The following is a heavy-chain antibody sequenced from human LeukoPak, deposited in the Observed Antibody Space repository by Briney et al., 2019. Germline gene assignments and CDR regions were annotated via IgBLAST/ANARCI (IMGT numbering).Heavy chain of an antibody. CDR1: GFTFDDYA. D-gene: IGHD3-22*01. CDR3: AKGGHYYDSSGNLDY. CDR2: ISWNSGSI. Sequence: GGSLRLSCAASGFTFDDYAMHWVRQAPGKGLEWVSGISWNSGSIGYADSVKGRFTISRDNAKNSLYPQMNSLRAEDTALYYCAKGGHYYDSSGNLDYWGQGTLVTVSS. J-gene: IGHJ4*02. V-gene: IGHV3-9*01.